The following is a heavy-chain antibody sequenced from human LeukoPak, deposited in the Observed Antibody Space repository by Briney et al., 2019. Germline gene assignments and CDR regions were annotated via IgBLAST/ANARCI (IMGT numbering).Heavy chain of an antibody. CDR1: GFTFSSYG. Sequence: GGSLRLSCAASGFTFSSYGMHWVRQAPGKGLEWVAVISYDGSNKYYADSVKGRFTISRDNSKNTLYLQMNSLRAEDTAVHYCAEVGKGYYDFWSGYTMGSEEVYWGQGTLVTVSS. CDR2: ISYDGSNK. CDR3: AEVGKGYYDFWSGYTMGSEEVY. D-gene: IGHD3-3*01. V-gene: IGHV3-30*18. J-gene: IGHJ4*02.